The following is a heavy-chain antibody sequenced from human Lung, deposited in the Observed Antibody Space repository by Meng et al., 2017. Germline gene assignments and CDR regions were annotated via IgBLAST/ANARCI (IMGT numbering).Heavy chain of an antibody. J-gene: IGHJ4*02. D-gene: IGHD3-3*01. CDR2: IVSDGGIT. V-gene: IGHV3-74*03. CDR3: ARDLAWVLFDY. CDR1: GFNFSDCI. Sequence: EPRVWPGGGLVQPGGSLCLSCGASGFNFSDCIMHWDRQSPGKGLKWISRIVSDGGITTYADSVKGRFTVSRDNDKNTLYLQMNSLGADDTAVYYCARDLAWVLFDYWGQGALVTVSS.